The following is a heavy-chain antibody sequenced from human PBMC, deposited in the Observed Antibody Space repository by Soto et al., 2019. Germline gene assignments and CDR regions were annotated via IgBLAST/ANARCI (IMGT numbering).Heavy chain of an antibody. D-gene: IGHD6-13*01. CDR2: IDDTGST. Sequence: SETLSLTCTVSGDSISSSYWNWIRQAPGKGLEWIGYIDDTGSTNYNPSLKSRVTLSVDPSSNQYSLKLSSVTAADTAVYYCARGVAAAAFTDYYYYGMDVWGQGTTVTVSS. CDR1: GDSISSSY. V-gene: IGHV4-59*01. J-gene: IGHJ6*02. CDR3: ARGVAAAAFTDYYYYGMDV.